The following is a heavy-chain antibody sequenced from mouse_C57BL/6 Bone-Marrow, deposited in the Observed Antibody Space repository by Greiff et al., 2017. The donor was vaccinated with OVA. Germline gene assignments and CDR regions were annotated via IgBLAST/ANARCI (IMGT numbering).Heavy chain of an antibody. V-gene: IGHV14-2*01. CDR2: IDPEDGET. CDR1: GFNIQDYY. CDR3: AAYGSSYSGVDY. Sequence: EVKLVESGAELVKPGASVKLSCTASGFNIQDYYMPWVKQRTEQGLEWIGRIDPEDGETKYAPKFQGKATITADTSSNTAYLQLSSLTSEDTAVYYCAAYGSSYSGVDYWGQGTTLTVSS. J-gene: IGHJ2*01. D-gene: IGHD1-1*01.